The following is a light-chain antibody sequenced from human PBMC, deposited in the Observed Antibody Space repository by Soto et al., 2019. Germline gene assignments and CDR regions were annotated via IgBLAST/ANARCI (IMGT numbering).Light chain of an antibody. CDR2: GTS. CDR3: QQYGSSPLT. CDR1: QSVTSTY. J-gene: IGKJ4*01. Sequence: EIVLTQSPCALSLSPGERATLSCRASQSVTSTYLAWYQQKPGQAPRLLIYGTSSRDTGIPDRFSGSGSGTDFTLTISRLEPEDVAVYYCQQYGSSPLTFGGGTKVEIK. V-gene: IGKV3-20*01.